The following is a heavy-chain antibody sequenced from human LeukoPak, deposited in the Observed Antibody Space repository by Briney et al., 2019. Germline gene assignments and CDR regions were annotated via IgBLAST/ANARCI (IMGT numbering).Heavy chain of an antibody. CDR1: GFTFSRDG. CDR3: ARVTGPSATMDY. J-gene: IGHJ4*02. CDR2: IWYDGSKT. V-gene: IGHV3-33*01. Sequence: QPGGSLRLSCAASGFTFSRDGMHWVRQAPGKGLEWVALIWYDGSKTYYADSVKGRFTISRDNSKNTLYLQMNSLRGEDTAVYYCARVTGPSATMDYWGQGTLVTVSS. D-gene: IGHD3-9*01.